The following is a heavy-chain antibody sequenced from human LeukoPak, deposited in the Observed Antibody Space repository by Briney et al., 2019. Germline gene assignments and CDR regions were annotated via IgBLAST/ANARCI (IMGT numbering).Heavy chain of an antibody. CDR1: GFTFSDYY. CDR3: ARDHGYYDILTGYYDGDPIPDY. D-gene: IGHD3-9*01. J-gene: IGHJ4*02. CDR2: ISSSGSTI. Sequence: PGGSLRLSCAASGFTFSDYYMSWVRQAPGKGLEWVSYISSSGSTIYYADSVKGRFTISRDNAKNSLYLQMNSLRAEDTAVYYCARDHGYYDILTGYYDGDPIPDYWGQGTLVTVSS. V-gene: IGHV3-11*04.